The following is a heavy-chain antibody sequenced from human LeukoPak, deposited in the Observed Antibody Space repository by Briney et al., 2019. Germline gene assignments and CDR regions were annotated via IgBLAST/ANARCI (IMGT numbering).Heavy chain of an antibody. Sequence: SETLSLTCSVSGGSISSYYWSWVRQPPGKGLEWIGYVSYSGSTDYNPSLKSRVIISIDTSKNQFSLRLSSVTAADTAVYYCARENDRYGRIDYWGQGTQVTVSS. CDR1: GGSISSYY. J-gene: IGHJ4*02. V-gene: IGHV4-59*01. D-gene: IGHD5-18*01. CDR2: VSYSGST. CDR3: ARENDRYGRIDY.